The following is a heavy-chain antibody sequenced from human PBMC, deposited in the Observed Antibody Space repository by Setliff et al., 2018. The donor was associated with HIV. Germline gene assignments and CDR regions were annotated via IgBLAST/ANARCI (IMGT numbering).Heavy chain of an antibody. Sequence: ASVKVSCKASGYSFTFYGLHWVRQAPGQGLEWMGWVSVYNGNTKYAENFQDRLTLTTDASTGTGFMELRGLRSDDTAVYYCARGVVYLRDAFDIWGQGTMVTVSS. CDR3: ARGVVYLRDAFDI. CDR1: GYSFTFYG. V-gene: IGHV1-18*04. D-gene: IGHD2-8*02. CDR2: VSVYNGNT. J-gene: IGHJ3*02.